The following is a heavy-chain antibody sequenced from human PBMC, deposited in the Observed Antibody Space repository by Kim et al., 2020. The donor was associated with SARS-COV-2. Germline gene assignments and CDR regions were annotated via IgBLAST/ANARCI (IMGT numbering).Heavy chain of an antibody. D-gene: IGHD3-10*01. CDR2: INHSGST. Sequence: SETLSLTCAVYGGSFSGYYWSWIRQPPGKGLEWIGEINHSGSTNYNPSLKSRVTISVDTSKNQFSLKLSSVTAADTAVYYCAGYGVDLFDYWGQGTLVTVSS. V-gene: IGHV4-34*01. CDR3: AGYGVDLFDY. J-gene: IGHJ4*02. CDR1: GGSFSGYY.